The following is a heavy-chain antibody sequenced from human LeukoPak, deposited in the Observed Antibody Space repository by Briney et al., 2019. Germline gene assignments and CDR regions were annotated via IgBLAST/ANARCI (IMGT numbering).Heavy chain of an antibody. D-gene: IGHD7-27*01. CDR1: GYTFTSYA. Sequence: ASVKVSCKASGYTFTSYAMHWVRQAPGQRLEWMGWINAGNGNTKYSQKFQGRVTITRDTSASTAYMELRSLRSDDTAVYYCARGPNWGRVGAFDIWGQGTMDTVSS. CDR2: INAGNGNT. J-gene: IGHJ3*02. V-gene: IGHV1-3*01. CDR3: ARGPNWGRVGAFDI.